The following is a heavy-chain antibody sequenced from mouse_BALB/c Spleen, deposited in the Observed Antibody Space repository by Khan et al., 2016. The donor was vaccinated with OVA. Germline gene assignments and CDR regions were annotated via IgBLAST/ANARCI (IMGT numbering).Heavy chain of an antibody. J-gene: IGHJ3*01. CDR1: GYSITTDYA. V-gene: IGHV3-2*02. CDR3: ARLGPGFSY. D-gene: IGHD4-1*01. Sequence: EVQLQESGPGLVKPSQSLSLTCTVTGYSITTDYAWNWIRQFPGNKLEWMGYISYRGSPSYNPSLKSRISITRDTSKNQFFLQLNSVTTEDTATFYCARLGPGFSYWGQGTLVTVS. CDR2: ISYRGSP.